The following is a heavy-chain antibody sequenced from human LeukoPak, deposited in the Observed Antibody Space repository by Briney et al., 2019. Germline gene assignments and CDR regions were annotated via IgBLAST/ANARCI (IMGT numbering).Heavy chain of an antibody. V-gene: IGHV3-30*03. D-gene: IGHD2-2*01. CDR2: ISYDGSNK. J-gene: IGHJ4*02. CDR1: GFTFSSHG. CDR3: ARPRGCGSSRCNNFDY. Sequence: GGTLRLSCAASGFTFSSHGMSWVRQAPGKGLEWVAVISYDGSNKYYADSVKGRFSISRDNGKNSLYLQMNRLRAEDTAVYYCARPRGCGSSRCNNFDYWGQGTLVTVSS.